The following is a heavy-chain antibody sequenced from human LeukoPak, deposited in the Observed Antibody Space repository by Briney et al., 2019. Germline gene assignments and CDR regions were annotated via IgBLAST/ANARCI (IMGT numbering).Heavy chain of an antibody. D-gene: IGHD3-22*01. Sequence: GRSLRLSCAASGFTFSSYAMHWVRQAPGKGLEWVAVIWYDGSNKYYADSVKGRFTISRDNSKNTLYLQMNSLRAEDTAVYYCARGFYDSSGYDAFDIWGQGTMVTVSS. CDR1: GFTFSSYA. J-gene: IGHJ3*02. CDR3: ARGFYDSSGYDAFDI. V-gene: IGHV3-33*08. CDR2: IWYDGSNK.